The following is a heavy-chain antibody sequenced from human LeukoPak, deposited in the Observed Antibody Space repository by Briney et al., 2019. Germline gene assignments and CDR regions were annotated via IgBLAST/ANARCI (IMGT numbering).Heavy chain of an antibody. CDR1: GGSFSGYY. D-gene: IGHD2-15*01. Sequence: SETLSLTCAGYGGSFSGYYWSWIRQPPGKGLEWIGEINHSGSTNYNPSLKSRVTISVDTSKNQFSLKLSSVTAADTAVYYCARRSLGFDPWGQGTLVTVSS. J-gene: IGHJ5*02. V-gene: IGHV4-34*01. CDR3: ARRSLGFDP. CDR2: INHSGST.